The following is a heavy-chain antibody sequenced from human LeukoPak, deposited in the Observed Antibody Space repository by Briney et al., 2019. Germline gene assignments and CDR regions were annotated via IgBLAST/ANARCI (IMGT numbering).Heavy chain of an antibody. CDR1: GYTFTNYD. Sequence: ASVKVSCKASGYTFTNYDIHWVRQAPGQGLEWVGWMNPYSANTGYAQNFQGRITFTRNTSISTAYMELSSLRSDDTAVYYCARTQHLVLRSPLDPWGQGTLVTVSS. D-gene: IGHD6-13*01. CDR2: MNPYSANT. V-gene: IGHV1-8*03. CDR3: ARTQHLVLRSPLDP. J-gene: IGHJ5*02.